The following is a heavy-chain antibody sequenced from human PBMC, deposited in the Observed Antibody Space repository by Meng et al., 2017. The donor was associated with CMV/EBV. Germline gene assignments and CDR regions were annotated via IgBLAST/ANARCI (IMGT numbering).Heavy chain of an antibody. CDR3: AKGGALIAARPQIDY. V-gene: IGHV3-73*01. Sequence: GESLKISCAASGFTFSGSAMHWVRQASGKGLEWVGRIRSKANSYATAYAASVKGRFTISRDDSKNTAYLQMNSLKTEDTAVYYCAKGGALIAARPQIDYWGQGTLVTVSS. D-gene: IGHD6-6*01. CDR2: IRSKANSYAT. J-gene: IGHJ4*02. CDR1: GFTFSGSA.